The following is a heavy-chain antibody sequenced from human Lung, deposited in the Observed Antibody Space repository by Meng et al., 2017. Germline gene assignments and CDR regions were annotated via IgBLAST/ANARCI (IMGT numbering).Heavy chain of an antibody. D-gene: IGHD6-13*01. V-gene: IGHV3-30*18. CDR3: AKDLSKQQQLGELDY. J-gene: IGHJ4*02. Sequence: QVQLVESGGGVVQPGRSLRLSCAGSGFTFSSYGMPWVRQAPGKGLEWVAVISYDGSNKYYADSVKGRFTISRDNSKNTLYLQMNSLRAEDTAVYYCAKDLSKQQQLGELDYWGQGTLVTVSS. CDR1: GFTFSSYG. CDR2: ISYDGSNK.